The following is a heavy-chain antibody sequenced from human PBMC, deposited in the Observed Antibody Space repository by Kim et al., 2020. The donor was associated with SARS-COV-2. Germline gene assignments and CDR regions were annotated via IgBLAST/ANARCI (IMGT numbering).Heavy chain of an antibody. Sequence: GESLKISRKGSGYSFTSYWISWVRQMPGKGLEWMGRIDPSDSYTNYSPSFQGHVTISADKSISTAYLQWSSLKASDTAMYYCARLYRVGSTLAYCGGDCYLYGMDVWGQGTTVTVSS. D-gene: IGHD2-21*01. CDR1: GYSFTSYW. V-gene: IGHV5-10-1*01. CDR3: ARLYRVGSTLAYCGGDCYLYGMDV. J-gene: IGHJ6*02. CDR2: IDPSDSYT.